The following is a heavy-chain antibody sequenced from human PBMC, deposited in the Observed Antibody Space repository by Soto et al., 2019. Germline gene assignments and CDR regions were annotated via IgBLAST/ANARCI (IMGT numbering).Heavy chain of an antibody. CDR3: ARHQDWNRPFDC. CDR1: GGTITSYS. J-gene: IGHJ4*02. CDR2: ISYTGST. Sequence: SETLSLTCTVSGGTITSYSWSWLRQPPGKGLEWIGYISYTGSTNYNPSLKSRVTVSIDTSKNQFSLKLTSVTAADTAVYSCARHQDWNRPFDCWGLGTLVTVSS. D-gene: IGHD1-1*01. V-gene: IGHV4-59*08.